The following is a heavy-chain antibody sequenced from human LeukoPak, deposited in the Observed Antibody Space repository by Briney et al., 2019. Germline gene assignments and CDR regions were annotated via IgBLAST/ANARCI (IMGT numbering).Heavy chain of an antibody. D-gene: IGHD3-9*01. CDR3: ASGMYYYDILTGYYFNGMDV. CDR2: IYTSGST. Sequence: PSETLSLTCTVSGGSISSYYWSWIRQPAGKGLEWIGRIYTSGSTNYNPSLKSRVTISVDTSKNQFSLKLSSVTAADTAVYYCASGMYYYDILTGYYFNGMDVWGQGTTVTVSS. CDR1: GGSISSYY. J-gene: IGHJ6*02. V-gene: IGHV4-4*07.